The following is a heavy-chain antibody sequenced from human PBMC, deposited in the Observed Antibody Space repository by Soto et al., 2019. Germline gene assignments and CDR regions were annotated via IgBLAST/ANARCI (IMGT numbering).Heavy chain of an antibody. V-gene: IGHV1-69*01. D-gene: IGHD3-16*02. CDR1: GGPFSSYA. J-gene: IGHJ2*01. CDR3: ARGRLSWYFDL. CDR2: IIPIFGTA. Sequence: VSCKASGGPFSSYAISWVRQAPGQGLEWMGGIIPIFGTANYAQKFQGRVTITADESTSTAYMELSSLRSEDTAVYYCARGRLSWYFDLWGRGTLVTVSS.